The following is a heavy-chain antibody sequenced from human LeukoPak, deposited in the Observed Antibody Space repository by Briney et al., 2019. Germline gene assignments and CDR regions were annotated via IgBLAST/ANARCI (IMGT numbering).Heavy chain of an antibody. J-gene: IGHJ5*02. V-gene: IGHV4-39*01. Sequence: NPSETLSLTCTVSGGSNSSSSYYWGWIRQPPGKGLEWIGSIYYSGSTYYNPSLKSRVTISVDTSKNQFSLKLSSVTAADTAVYYCARHYHGDYLGNWFDPWGQGTLVTVSS. CDR3: ARHYHGDYLGNWFDP. CDR2: IYYSGST. D-gene: IGHD4-17*01. CDR1: GGSNSSSSYY.